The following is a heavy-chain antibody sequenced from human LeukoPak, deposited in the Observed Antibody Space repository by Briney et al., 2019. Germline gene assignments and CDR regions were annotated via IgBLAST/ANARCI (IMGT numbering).Heavy chain of an antibody. V-gene: IGHV1-2*02. J-gene: IGHJ6*02. CDR3: AREAFLDTAMVRDYYGMDV. Sequence: GASVKVSCKASGYTFTGYYMHGGRKAPGQGLEWMGWINPNSGGTNYAQKFQGRVTMTRDTSISTAYMELSRLRSDDTAVYYCAREAFLDTAMVRDYYGMDVWGQGTTVTVSS. D-gene: IGHD5-18*01. CDR1: GYTFTGYY. CDR2: INPNSGGT.